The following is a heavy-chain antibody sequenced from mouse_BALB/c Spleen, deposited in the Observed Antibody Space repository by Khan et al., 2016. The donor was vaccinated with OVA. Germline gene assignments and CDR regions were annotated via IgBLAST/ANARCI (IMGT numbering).Heavy chain of an antibody. CDR1: GYSITSDYA. V-gene: IGHV3-2*02. J-gene: IGHJ2*01. Sequence: EVQLQESGPGLVKPSQSLSLTCTVTGYSITSDYAWNWIRQFPGNKLEWMGYISYSGRTSYNPSLKSRISITRDTSKNQFFLQLNSVTTEDTAAYYCARSVPITTVVATDFDYWGQGTTLTGSS. CDR3: ARSVPITTVVATDFDY. D-gene: IGHD1-1*01. CDR2: ISYSGRT.